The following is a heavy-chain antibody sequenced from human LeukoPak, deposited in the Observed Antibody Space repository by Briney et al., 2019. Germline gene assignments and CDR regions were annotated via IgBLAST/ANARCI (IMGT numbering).Heavy chain of an antibody. Sequence: PGGSLRLSCAASEFTFSDSWMHWVRQVPGEGLVWVSRVNSDGSHTTYADSVRGRFTISRDNAKNTLYLQMNSLGAEDTGVYYCTTSSDGVTPPFDPWGQGTLVTVSS. CDR3: TTSSDGVTPPFDP. J-gene: IGHJ5*02. D-gene: IGHD2-21*02. CDR1: EFTFSDSW. CDR2: VNSDGSHT. V-gene: IGHV3-74*01.